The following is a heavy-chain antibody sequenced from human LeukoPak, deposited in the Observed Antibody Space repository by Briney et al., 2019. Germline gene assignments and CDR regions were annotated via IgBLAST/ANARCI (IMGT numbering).Heavy chain of an antibody. J-gene: IGHJ4*02. CDR1: GFTFSSNT. D-gene: IGHD3-16*01. V-gene: IGHV3-23*01. CDR2: ITTSDGNT. Sequence: PGGSLRLSCAASGFTFSSNTMCWVRQAPGKGLEWVSTITTSDGNTYYADAVEGRFTSCRDNSKKTLFLQMNSRRAEAAAVYYCAKDGGLWVSAHWGDSWGRGTLVTVSS. CDR3: AKDGGLWVSAHWGDS.